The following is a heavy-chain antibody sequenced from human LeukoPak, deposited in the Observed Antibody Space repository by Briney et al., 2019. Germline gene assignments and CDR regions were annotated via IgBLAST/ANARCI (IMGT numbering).Heavy chain of an antibody. CDR3: AGRKGHDAFDI. CDR2: ISYDGTKI. Sequence: PGGSLRLSCAASGFSFSTHKMNWVRQAPGKGLEWVAVISYDGTKIYYADSAKGRFTISRDNSKNTLYLQMNSLRAEDTAVYYCAGRKGHDAFDIWGQGTMVTVSS. V-gene: IGHV3-30-3*01. CDR1: GFSFSTHK. J-gene: IGHJ3*02.